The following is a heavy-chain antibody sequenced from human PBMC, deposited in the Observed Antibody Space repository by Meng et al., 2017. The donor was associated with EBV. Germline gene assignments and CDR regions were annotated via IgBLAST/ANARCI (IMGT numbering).Heavy chain of an antibody. CDR1: GYTFTGYY. Sequence: QVQLVQSGGEVKKPGASVKVTCKASGYTFTGYYMHWVRQAPGQGLEWMGRINPNSGGTNYAQKFQGRVTMTRDTPISTAYMELSRLRSDDTAVYYCARAGIAVAGTRDYWGQGTLVTVSS. CDR2: INPNSGGT. CDR3: ARAGIAVAGTRDY. D-gene: IGHD6-19*01. J-gene: IGHJ4*02. V-gene: IGHV1-2*06.